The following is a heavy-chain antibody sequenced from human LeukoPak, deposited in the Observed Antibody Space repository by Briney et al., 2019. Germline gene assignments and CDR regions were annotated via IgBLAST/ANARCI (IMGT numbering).Heavy chain of an antibody. CDR3: AREASGSYYIDY. Sequence: SETLSLTCTVSGGSISSYYWSWIRQPPGKGLEWTGYIYTSGSTNYNPSLKSRVTISVDTSKNQFSLKLSSVTAADTAVYYCAREASGSYYIDYWGQGTLVTVSS. CDR2: IYTSGST. V-gene: IGHV4-4*09. CDR1: GGSISSYY. D-gene: IGHD1-26*01. J-gene: IGHJ4*02.